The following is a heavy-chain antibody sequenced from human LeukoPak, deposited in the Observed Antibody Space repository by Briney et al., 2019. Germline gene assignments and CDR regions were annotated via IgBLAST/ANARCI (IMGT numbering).Heavy chain of an antibody. J-gene: IGHJ4*02. V-gene: IGHV1-46*01. CDR2: INPSGGST. D-gene: IGHD6-19*01. CDR1: GYTFTSYY. Sequence: GASVKVSCKASGYTFTSYYMHWVRQAPGQGLEWMGIINPSGGSTSYAQTFQGRATMTRDTSSSTVYMELSSLRSEDTAVYYCARSRGGRGWVYYFDYWGQGTLVTVSS. CDR3: ARSRGGRGWVYYFDY.